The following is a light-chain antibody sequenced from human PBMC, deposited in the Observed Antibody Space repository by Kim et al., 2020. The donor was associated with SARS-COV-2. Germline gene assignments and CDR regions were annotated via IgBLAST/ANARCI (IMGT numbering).Light chain of an antibody. CDR3: QVWDNYSDQVV. CDR2: YDR. J-gene: IGLJ2*01. V-gene: IGLV3-21*04. CDR1: NIGTRS. Sequence: SYELTQPPSVSVAPGKAARITCAGNNIGTRSVHWYQQKPGQAPVLVISYDRDRPSGIPERFSGSNSGNTATLTITRVEAGDEADYYCQVWDNYSDQVVFGGGPKVTVL.